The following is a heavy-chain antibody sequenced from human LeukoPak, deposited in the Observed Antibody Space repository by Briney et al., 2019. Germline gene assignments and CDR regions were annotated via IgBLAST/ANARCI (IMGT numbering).Heavy chain of an antibody. Sequence: GSLRLSCAASGFTFSSYSMNWVRQPPGKGLEWIGYIHYSGRTNYNPSLKSRVTISVDTSKNQFSLKLSSVTAADTAVYYCARGGSYYGMDVWGQGTTVTVSS. D-gene: IGHD1-26*01. V-gene: IGHV4-59*01. J-gene: IGHJ6*02. CDR3: ARGGSYYGMDV. CDR1: GFTFSSYS. CDR2: IHYSGRT.